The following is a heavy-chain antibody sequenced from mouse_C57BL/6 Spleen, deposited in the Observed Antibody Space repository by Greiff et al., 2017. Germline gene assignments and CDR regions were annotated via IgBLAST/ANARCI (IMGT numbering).Heavy chain of an antibody. V-gene: IGHV1-75*01. CDR2: IFPGSGST. CDR3: AKYSPNYYAMDY. J-gene: IGHJ4*01. CDR1: GYTFTDYY. Sequence: VQVVESGPELVKPGASVKISCKASGYTFTDYYINWVKQRPGQGLEWIGWIFPGSGSTYYNEKFKGKATLTVDKSSSTAYMLLSSLTSEDSAVYFCAKYSPNYYAMDYWGQGTSVTVSS. D-gene: IGHD2-12*01.